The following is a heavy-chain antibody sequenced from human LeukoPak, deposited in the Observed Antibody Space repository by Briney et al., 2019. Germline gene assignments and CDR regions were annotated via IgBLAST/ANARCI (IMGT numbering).Heavy chain of an antibody. V-gene: IGHV3-23*01. Sequence: PGGSLRLSCAASGFTFSSYAMSWVRQAPGRGLEWVSAFSGSGGSTYNADSVKGRFTISRDNSKNMLYLQMNSLRAEDTAVYYCAKESGSGSYLERYFDYWGQGTLVTVSS. J-gene: IGHJ4*02. CDR1: GFTFSSYA. CDR3: AKESGSGSYLERYFDY. CDR2: FSGSGGST. D-gene: IGHD1-26*01.